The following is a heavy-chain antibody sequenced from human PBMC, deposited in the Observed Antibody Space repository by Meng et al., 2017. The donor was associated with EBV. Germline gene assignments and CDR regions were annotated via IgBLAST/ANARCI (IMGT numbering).Heavy chain of an antibody. CDR3: ASESGRGFTPDY. Sequence: QGELLQSGVEVKKPGSSVKVSCRTSGGTFRSGAVSWVRQAPGQGLEWMGGLIRMVGAPHYAQKFQGRVTIIADESTSTHSMELNSLRSEDTAMYYCASESGRGFTPDYWGQGTLVTVSS. CDR2: LIRMVGAP. CDR1: GGTFRSGA. J-gene: IGHJ4*02. V-gene: IGHV1-69*01. D-gene: IGHD3-10*01.